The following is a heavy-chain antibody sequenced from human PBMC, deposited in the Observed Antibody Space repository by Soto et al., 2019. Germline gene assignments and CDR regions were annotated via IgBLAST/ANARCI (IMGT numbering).Heavy chain of an antibody. CDR2: IFYLGSS. V-gene: IGHV4-39*01. J-gene: IGHJ5*02. CDR1: GDSIISSDFY. Sequence: QLQLQESGPGLVKPSETLSLTCTVSGDSIISSDFYWGWVRQPPGKGLEWIGSIFYLGSSYYNPSLQSRVPMSVDTSKNQFSLRLRSVTAADTALYFCARHSLALRKNNWFDPWGQGIMVTVSS. CDR3: ARHSLALRKNNWFDP. D-gene: IGHD3-3*02.